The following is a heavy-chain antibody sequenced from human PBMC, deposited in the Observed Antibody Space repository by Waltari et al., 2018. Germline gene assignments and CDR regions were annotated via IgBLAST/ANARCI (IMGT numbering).Heavy chain of an antibody. J-gene: IGHJ3*02. V-gene: IGHV3-21*01. CDR3: AREDRQVGLLGALDI. CDR2: ISSASTFI. D-gene: IGHD1-7*01. Sequence: EVQLVESGGGLAKPGGSLSLSCTASGFAFRSYPITWVRQAPGKGLEWVSSISSASTFISYADSLKGRFRISRDNAKNTVSLLMNSLRAEDTAVYYCAREDRQVGLLGALDIWGQGTFVTVSS. CDR1: GFAFRSYP.